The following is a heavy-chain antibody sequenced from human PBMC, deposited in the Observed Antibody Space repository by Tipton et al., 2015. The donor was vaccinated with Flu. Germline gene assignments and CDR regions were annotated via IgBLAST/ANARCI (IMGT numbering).Heavy chain of an antibody. CDR1: GGSISSGSYY. CDR3: ARAVAGTFFDY. V-gene: IGHV4-61*02. CDR2: IYTSGST. D-gene: IGHD6-19*01. Sequence: TLSLTCTVSGGSISSGSYYWSWIRQPAGKGLEWIGRIYTSGSTNYNPSLKSRVTMSVDTSKNQFSLKLSSVTAADTAVYYCARAVAGTFFDYWGQGTLVTVSS. J-gene: IGHJ4*02.